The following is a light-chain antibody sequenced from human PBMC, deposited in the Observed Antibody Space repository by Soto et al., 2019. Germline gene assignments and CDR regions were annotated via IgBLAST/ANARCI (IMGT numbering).Light chain of an antibody. CDR2: DAS. V-gene: IGKV3-11*01. J-gene: IGKJ4*01. CDR1: QSVSSY. Sequence: EIVLTQSPATLSLSPGERATLSCRASQSVSSYLAWYQQKPGQAPRLLIYDASNRATGIPARFSGSGSGTDFTLTISSLDPEDFAVYSCQQRSIWLTFGGGTQVEIK. CDR3: QQRSIWLT.